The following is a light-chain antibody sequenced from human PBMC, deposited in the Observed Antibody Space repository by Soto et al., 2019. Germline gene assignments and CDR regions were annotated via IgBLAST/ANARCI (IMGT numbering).Light chain of an antibody. CDR3: QQSYSSPST. V-gene: IGKV1-39*01. CDR2: AAS. Sequence: DIQMTQSPSSLSASVGDRVTITCRGSQSIRSYLNWYQQKPGKAPKLLTYAASSLQTGVPSRFSGSGSGTDFTLTISSLQPEDFATYYCQQSYSSPSTFGQGTKLEIE. CDR1: QSIRSY. J-gene: IGKJ2*01.